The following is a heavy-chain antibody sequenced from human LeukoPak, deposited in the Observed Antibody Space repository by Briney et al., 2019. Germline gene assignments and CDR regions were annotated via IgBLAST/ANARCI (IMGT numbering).Heavy chain of an antibody. CDR3: ARHYDSSGYYYEYFDY. V-gene: IGHV4-59*08. CDR1: GGSISSYY. CDR2: IYYSGST. J-gene: IGHJ4*02. Sequence: SETLSLTCTVSGGSISSYYWSWIRQPPGKGLEWIGDIYYSGSTNYNPSLKSRVTISVDTSKNQFSLKLSSVTAADTAVYYCARHYDSSGYYYEYFDYWGQGTLVTVSS. D-gene: IGHD3-22*01.